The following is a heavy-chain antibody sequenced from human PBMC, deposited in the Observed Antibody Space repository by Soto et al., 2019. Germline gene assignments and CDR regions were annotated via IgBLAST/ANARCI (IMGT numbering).Heavy chain of an antibody. D-gene: IGHD1-7*01. V-gene: IGHV1-69*13. CDR2: IIPIFGTA. J-gene: IGHJ5*02. CDR3: ARGVGPNWNCKFDP. CDR1: GGTFSSYA. Sequence: GASVKVSCKASGGTFSSYAISWVRQAPGQGLEWMGGIIPIFGTANYAQKFQGRVTITADESTSTAYMELSSLRSEDTAVYYCARGVGPNWNCKFDPWGQGTRVTVSS.